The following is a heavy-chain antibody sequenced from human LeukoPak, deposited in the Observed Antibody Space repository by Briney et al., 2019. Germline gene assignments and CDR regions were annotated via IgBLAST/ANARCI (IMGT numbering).Heavy chain of an antibody. CDR3: AKAKDYYGSGSYPDY. J-gene: IGHJ4*02. V-gene: IGHV3-23*01. Sequence: GGSLRLSCAASGFTFSSHAMNWVGQPPGKGLEWVSVISVSGGSANYGDSVKGRFTVSRDNSKSTLYLQMNSLRAEDTAIYYCAKAKDYYGSGSYPDYWGQGTLVTVSS. CDR1: GFTFSSHA. CDR2: ISVSGGSA. D-gene: IGHD3-10*01.